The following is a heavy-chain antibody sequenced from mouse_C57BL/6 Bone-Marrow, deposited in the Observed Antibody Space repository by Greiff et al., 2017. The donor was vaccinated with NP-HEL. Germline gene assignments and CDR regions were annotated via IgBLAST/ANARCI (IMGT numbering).Heavy chain of an antibody. D-gene: IGHD2-2*01. CDR2: IYPGSGNT. CDR3: ALWLRRYFDY. CDR1: GYTFTDYY. V-gene: IGHV1-76*01. J-gene: IGHJ2*01. Sequence: QVQLQQSGAELVRPGASVKLSCKASGYTFTDYYINWVKQRPGQGLEWIARIYPGSGNTYYNEKFKGKATLTAEKSSSTAYMQLSSLTSEDSAVYFCALWLRRYFDYWGQGTTLTVSS.